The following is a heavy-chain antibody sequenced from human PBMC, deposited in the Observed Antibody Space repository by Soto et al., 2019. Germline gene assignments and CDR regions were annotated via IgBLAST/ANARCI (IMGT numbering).Heavy chain of an antibody. J-gene: IGHJ4*02. D-gene: IGHD3-22*01. CDR3: ARELLLRGFDY. Sequence: GGSLRLSCAASGFTFSSYSMNWVRQAPGKGLEWVSYISSSSSTIYYADSVKGRFTISRDNSKNTLYLQMNSLRAEDTAVYYCARELLLRGFDYWGQGTLVTVSS. CDR1: GFTFSSYS. CDR2: ISSSSSTI. V-gene: IGHV3-48*01.